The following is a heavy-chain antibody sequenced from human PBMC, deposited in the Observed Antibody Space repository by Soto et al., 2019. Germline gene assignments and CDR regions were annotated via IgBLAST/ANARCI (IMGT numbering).Heavy chain of an antibody. V-gene: IGHV3-48*01. Sequence: EVQLVESGGGLVQPGGSLELSCAASGFTFSSYSMNWVRQAPGKGLEWVSYISSSSSTIYYADSVKGRFTISRDNAKNSLYLQMNSLRAEDTAVYYCARHPERIAEIGWFDPWGQGTLVTVSS. CDR3: ARHPERIAEIGWFDP. CDR2: ISSSSSTI. J-gene: IGHJ5*02. D-gene: IGHD6-13*01. CDR1: GFTFSSYS.